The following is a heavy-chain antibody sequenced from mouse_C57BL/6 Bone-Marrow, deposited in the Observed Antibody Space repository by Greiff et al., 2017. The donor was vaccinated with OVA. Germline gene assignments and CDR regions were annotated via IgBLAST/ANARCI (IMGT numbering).Heavy chain of an antibody. CDR2: IYPGDGDT. CDR3: ARRGYGTLDY. CDR1: GYAFSSYW. Sequence: VKVVESGAELVKPGASVKISCKASGYAFSSYWMNWVKQRPGKGLEWIGQIYPGDGDTNYNGKFKGKATLTADKSSSTAYMQLSSLTSEDSAVYCCARRGYGTLDYWGQGTTLTVSS. D-gene: IGHD1-1*01. J-gene: IGHJ2*01. V-gene: IGHV1-80*01.